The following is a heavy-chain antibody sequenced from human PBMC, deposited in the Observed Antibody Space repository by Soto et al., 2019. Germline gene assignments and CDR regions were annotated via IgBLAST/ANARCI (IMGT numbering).Heavy chain of an antibody. D-gene: IGHD5-18*01. CDR2: INPNSGGT. Sequence: QVQLVQSGAEVKKPGASVKVSCKASGYTFTGYYMHWVRQAPGQGLEWMGWINPNSGGTNYAQKFQGRVTMTRDTSISTAYMELSRLRSDDTAVYYCARGLTAMVNRGWFDPWGQGTLVTVSS. J-gene: IGHJ5*02. CDR1: GYTFTGYY. V-gene: IGHV1-2*02. CDR3: ARGLTAMVNRGWFDP.